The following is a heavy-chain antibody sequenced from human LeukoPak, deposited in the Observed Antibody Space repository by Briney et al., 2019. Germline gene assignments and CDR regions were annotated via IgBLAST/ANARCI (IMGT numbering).Heavy chain of an antibody. CDR1: GFTFSSYW. V-gene: IGHV3-7*01. CDR2: KKEDGSEK. D-gene: IGHD3-3*01. J-gene: IGHJ6*02. CDR3: ARDLLASGFWSGYYHYYYGMDV. Sequence: GGSLRLSCAASGFTFSSYWMSLVRRAPGKGLEWVANKKEDGSEKYYVDSVKGRFTISRDNAKNSLYLQMNSLRAEDTAVYYCARDLLASGFWSGYYHYYYGMDVWGQGTTVTVSS.